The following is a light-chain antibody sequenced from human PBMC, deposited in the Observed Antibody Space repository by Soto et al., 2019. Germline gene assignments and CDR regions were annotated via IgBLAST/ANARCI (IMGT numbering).Light chain of an antibody. J-gene: IGLJ1*01. V-gene: IGLV2-14*01. Sequence: QSVLTQPASVSGPPGQSITISCTGTSSDVGGYNYVSWYQQQSGKAPKLMIHEVSNRPSGVSNRFSGSKSGNTASLTISGLQAEDEADYYCSSYTSSRAYVFGIGTKV. CDR3: SSYTSSRAYV. CDR2: EVS. CDR1: SSDVGGYNY.